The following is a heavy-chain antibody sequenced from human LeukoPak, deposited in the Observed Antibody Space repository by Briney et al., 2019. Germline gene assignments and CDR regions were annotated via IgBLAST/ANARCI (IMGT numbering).Heavy chain of an antibody. CDR2: IRYDGSNK. J-gene: IGHJ6*03. Sequence: GGSLGLSCAASGFTFSSYGMHWVRQAPGKGLEWVAFIRYDGSNKYYADSVKGRFTISRDNSKNTLYLQMNSLRAEDTAVYYCAKAYSSNWDLVYYMDVWGKGTTVTVSS. CDR3: AKAYSSNWDLVYYMDV. CDR1: GFTFSSYG. V-gene: IGHV3-30*02. D-gene: IGHD6-13*01.